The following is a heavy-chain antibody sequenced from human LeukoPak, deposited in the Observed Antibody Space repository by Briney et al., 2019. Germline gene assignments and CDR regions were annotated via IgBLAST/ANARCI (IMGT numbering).Heavy chain of an antibody. CDR1: GYTFSSYA. CDR3: AKDRAAAAGPYDAFDI. V-gene: IGHV3-23*01. CDR2: ISGSGGST. J-gene: IGHJ3*02. Sequence: GGSLRLSCAASGYTFSSYAINWVRQAPGQGLEWVSAISGSGGSTYYADSVKGRFTISRDNSKNTLYLQMNSLRAEDTAVYYCAKDRAAAAGPYDAFDIWGQGTMVTVSS. D-gene: IGHD6-13*01.